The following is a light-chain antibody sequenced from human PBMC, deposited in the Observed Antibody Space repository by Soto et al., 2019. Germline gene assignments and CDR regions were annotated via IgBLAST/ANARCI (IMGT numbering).Light chain of an antibody. CDR2: GAS. V-gene: IGKV3-20*01. CDR1: HGVSNNY. Sequence: EIVLTQSPGTLSLSPGERATLSCRASHGVSNNYLAWYQQKPGQAPRLLIYGASNRATGIPDRFSGSGSGTDFTLTITRLAREDFAVYYCQQYGNSPKTFGQGTKVDIK. J-gene: IGKJ1*01. CDR3: QQYGNSPKT.